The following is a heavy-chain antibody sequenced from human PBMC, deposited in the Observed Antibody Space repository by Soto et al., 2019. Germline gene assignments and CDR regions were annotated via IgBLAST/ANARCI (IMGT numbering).Heavy chain of an antibody. J-gene: IGHJ4*02. CDR3: AKETYSGPLDY. D-gene: IGHD2-15*01. CDR1: GFTFSSYG. V-gene: IGHV3-30*18. Sequence: QVQLVESGGGVVQPWRSLRLSCAASGFTFSSYGMHWVRQAPGTGLEWVAVISYDGSNKYYADSVKGRFTISRDNSKNTLYLHMNSLRAEDTAVYYCAKETYSGPLDYWGQGTLVTVSS. CDR2: ISYDGSNK.